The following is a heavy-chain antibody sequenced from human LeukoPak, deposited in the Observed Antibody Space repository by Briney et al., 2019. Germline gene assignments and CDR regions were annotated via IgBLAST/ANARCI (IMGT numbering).Heavy chain of an antibody. Sequence: NPGGSLRLSCAASGFTFSDYYMSWIRQAPGKGLEWVSSISSSSSYIYYADSVKGRFTISRDNAKNSLYLQMNSLRAEDTAVYYCARDRPEHYDSSGYYYHDAFDIWGQGTMVTVSS. CDR2: ISSSSSYI. J-gene: IGHJ3*02. V-gene: IGHV3-11*06. CDR1: GFTFSDYY. CDR3: ARDRPEHYDSSGYYYHDAFDI. D-gene: IGHD3-22*01.